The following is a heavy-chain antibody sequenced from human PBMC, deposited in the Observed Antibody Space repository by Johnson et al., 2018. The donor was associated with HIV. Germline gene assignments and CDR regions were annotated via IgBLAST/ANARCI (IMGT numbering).Heavy chain of an antibody. CDR3: AKDRGSYYFYAFDI. CDR2: ISWNSGSI. Sequence: VQLVESGGGLVQPGRSLRLSCAASGFTFDDYAMHWVRQAPGKGLEWVSGISWNSGSIGYADSVKGRFTISRDNAKNSLFLQMNSLRVEDTAVYYCAKDRGSYYFYAFDIWGQGTMVTVSS. V-gene: IGHV3-9*01. J-gene: IGHJ3*02. CDR1: GFTFDDYA. D-gene: IGHD1-26*01.